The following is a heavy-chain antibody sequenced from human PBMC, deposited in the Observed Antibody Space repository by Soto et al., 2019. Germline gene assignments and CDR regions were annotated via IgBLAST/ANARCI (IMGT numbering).Heavy chain of an antibody. CDR2: ISYDGSNK. D-gene: IGHD3-22*01. CDR1: GFTFSSYA. J-gene: IGHJ4*02. Sequence: QVQLVESGGGVVQPGRSLRLSGAASGFTFSSYAMHWVRQAPGKALEWVAVISYDGSNKYYADSVKGRFTISRDTSKNTLYLQMNSLRAEDTAVYYCARDSALLDDSSGYGPFDYWGQGTLVTVSS. V-gene: IGHV3-30-3*01. CDR3: ARDSALLDDSSGYGPFDY.